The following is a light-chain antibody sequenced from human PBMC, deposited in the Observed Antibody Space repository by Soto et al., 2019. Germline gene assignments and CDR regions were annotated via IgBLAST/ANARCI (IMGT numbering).Light chain of an antibody. CDR3: QHYNNWPPYT. V-gene: IGKV3-15*01. Sequence: EIVMTQSPATLSVSPGERATLSCRASQSVSSNLAWYQQKPGQAPRLLIYGTSTRATGIPARFSGSGSGTEFTLTICSLQSEDFAVYYCQHYNNWPPYTFGQGTKLEIK. J-gene: IGKJ2*01. CDR1: QSVSSN. CDR2: GTS.